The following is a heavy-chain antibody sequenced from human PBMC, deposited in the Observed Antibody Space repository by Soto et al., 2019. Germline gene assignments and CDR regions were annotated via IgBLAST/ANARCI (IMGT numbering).Heavy chain of an antibody. CDR2: ILTTGSTM. CDR1: GFRFSDYY. Sequence: QVQLVESGGGLVNPGGSLRLSCAASGFRFSDYYMSWLRQSPGKGLEWVSSILTTGSTMYYADSVKGRFTTSRDNSKNSVFLQMNSLRDEDTAVYYCARGGRTRFDYWGQGILVTVSS. V-gene: IGHV3-11*01. J-gene: IGHJ4*02. CDR3: ARGGRTRFDY. D-gene: IGHD4-17*01.